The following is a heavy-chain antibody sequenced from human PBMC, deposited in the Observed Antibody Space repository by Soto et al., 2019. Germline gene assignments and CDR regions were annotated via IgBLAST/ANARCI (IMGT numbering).Heavy chain of an antibody. Sequence: PSETLSLTCTVSSGSISSYYWSWIRQPPGEGLQWIGYIHYSGSTKYNPSLKSRVTMSVDTSKNKFSLSLKSVTAADTAVYYCARVIVGAQGYFDYWGQGTLVT. D-gene: IGHD1-26*01. CDR1: SGSISSYY. V-gene: IGHV4-59*01. CDR3: ARVIVGAQGYFDY. J-gene: IGHJ4*02. CDR2: IHYSGST.